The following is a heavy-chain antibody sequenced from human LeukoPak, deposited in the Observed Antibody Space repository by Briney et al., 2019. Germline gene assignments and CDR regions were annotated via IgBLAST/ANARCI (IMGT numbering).Heavy chain of an antibody. CDR2: IYYSGST. J-gene: IGHJ4*02. Sequence: SETLSLTCTVSGGSISSYYWSWIRQPPGKGLEWVGYIYYSGSTNYNPSLKSRVTISVDKSKNQFSLKLSSVTAADTAVYYCGRVGDSSGYYYDYWGQGTLVTVSS. V-gene: IGHV4-59*01. CDR1: GGSISSYY. D-gene: IGHD3-22*01. CDR3: GRVGDSSGYYYDY.